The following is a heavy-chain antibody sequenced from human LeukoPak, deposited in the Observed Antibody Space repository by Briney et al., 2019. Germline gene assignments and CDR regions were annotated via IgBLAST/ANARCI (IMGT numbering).Heavy chain of an antibody. J-gene: IGHJ6*03. D-gene: IGHD2-2*01. V-gene: IGHV1-18*01. CDR3: ARDPRPDIVVVPAANNYYYYYMDV. Sequence: GASVKVSCKASGGTFSSYAISWLRQAPGQRFEWMGWSDPKSGATKYEHFQGRVTMTTDTSTSTAYMELRSLRSDDTAVYYCARDPRPDIVVVPAANNYYYYYMDVWGKGTTVTISS. CDR1: GGTFSSYA. CDR2: SDPKSGAT.